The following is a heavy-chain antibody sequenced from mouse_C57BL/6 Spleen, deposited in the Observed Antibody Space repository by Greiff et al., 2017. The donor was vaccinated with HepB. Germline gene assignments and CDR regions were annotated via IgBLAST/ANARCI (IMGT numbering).Heavy chain of an antibody. Sequence: QVQLKQPGAELVKPGASVKMSCKASGYTFTSYWITWVKQRPGQGLEWIGDIYPGSGSTNYNEKFKSKATLTVDTSSSTAYMQLSSLTSEDSAVYYCARGRGTDPLYFDYWGQGTTLTVSS. CDR3: ARGRGTDPLYFDY. D-gene: IGHD3-3*01. CDR2: IYPGSGST. J-gene: IGHJ2*01. V-gene: IGHV1-55*01. CDR1: GYTFTSYW.